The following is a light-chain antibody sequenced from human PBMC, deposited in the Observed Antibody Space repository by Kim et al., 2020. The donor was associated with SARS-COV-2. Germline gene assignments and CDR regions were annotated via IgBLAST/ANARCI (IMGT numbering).Light chain of an antibody. CDR2: GKN. J-gene: IGLJ2*01. Sequence: VALGQTVRITCQGDSLKSYYATWYQQKAGQAPTLVIYGKNNRPSGIPDRFSGSSSGNTASLTITGTQAGDEADYYCNSRDSNDNVVFGGGTKLTVL. CDR1: SLKSYY. V-gene: IGLV3-19*01. CDR3: NSRDSNDNVV.